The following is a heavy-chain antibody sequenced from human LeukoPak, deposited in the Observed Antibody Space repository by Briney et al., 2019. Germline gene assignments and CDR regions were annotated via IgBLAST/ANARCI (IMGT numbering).Heavy chain of an antibody. CDR3: ARYCSSTNCYKGGFDP. CDR1: GGSISSGGYY. V-gene: IGHV4-31*03. D-gene: IGHD2-2*02. J-gene: IGHJ5*02. Sequence: SQTLSLTCTVSGGSISSGGYYWSWIRQHPGKGLEWIGYIYYSGSTYSNPSLKSRVTISVDTSKNQFSLNLSSVTAADTAVYYCARYCSSTNCYKGGFDPWGQGTLVAVSS. CDR2: IYYSGST.